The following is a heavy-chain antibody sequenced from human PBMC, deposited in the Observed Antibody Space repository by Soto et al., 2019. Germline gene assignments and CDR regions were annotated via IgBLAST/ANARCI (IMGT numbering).Heavy chain of an antibody. J-gene: IGHJ6*02. V-gene: IGHV3-30-3*01. CDR2: IQHDGSEI. CDR1: GFGFSGYS. D-gene: IGHD5-18*01. CDR3: VRVGWGYSYGNGMDG. Sequence: GGSLRLSCLASGFGFSGYSMHWVRQAPGKGLDWVAVIQHDGSEIYYADSVKGRFTISKDDSKNTLHLQMNALRVDDTALYYCVRVGWGYSYGNGMDGWGQGTTVTVSS.